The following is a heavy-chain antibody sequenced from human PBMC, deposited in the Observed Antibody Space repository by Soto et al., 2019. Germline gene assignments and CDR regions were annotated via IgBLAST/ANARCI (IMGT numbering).Heavy chain of an antibody. J-gene: IGHJ6*02. CDR1: GFTFSDYY. V-gene: IGHV3-11*01. CDR3: VRPLPSGRNYGLDV. D-gene: IGHD3-10*01. CDR2: ISSSGSTI. Sequence: GGSLRLSCAASGFTFSDYYMSWIRQAPGKGLEWVSYISSSGSTIYYADSVKGRFTISRDTSTNTLSLQMDSLRAEDTAVYYCVRPLPSGRNYGLDVWGQGTTVTVSS.